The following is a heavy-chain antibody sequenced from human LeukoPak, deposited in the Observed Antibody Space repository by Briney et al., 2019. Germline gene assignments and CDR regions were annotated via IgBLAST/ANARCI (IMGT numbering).Heavy chain of an antibody. CDR3: ARDQMKGIAAAGTGFDY. CDR1: GFTFSDYY. CDR2: ISSSGSTI. V-gene: IGHV3-11*01. J-gene: IGHJ4*02. Sequence: GGYLRLYCAASGFTFSDYYMSWIRQAPGKGLEWVSYISSSGSTIYYADSVKGRFTISRDNAKNSLYLQMNSLRAEDTAVYYCARDQMKGIAAAGTGFDYWGQGTLVTVSP. D-gene: IGHD6-13*01.